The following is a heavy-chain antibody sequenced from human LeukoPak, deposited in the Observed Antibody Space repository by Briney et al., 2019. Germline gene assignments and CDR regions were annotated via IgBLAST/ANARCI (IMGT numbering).Heavy chain of an antibody. D-gene: IGHD3-16*01. Sequence: ASVKVSCKASGYTFTSYYMHWVRQAPGQGLEWMGIINPSGGSTSYAQKFQGRVTMTRDMSTSTVYMELSSLRSEDTAVYYCARDDRVGGILGYMDVWGKGTTVTVS. CDR1: GYTFTSYY. V-gene: IGHV1-46*01. CDR3: ARDDRVGGILGYMDV. CDR2: INPSGGST. J-gene: IGHJ6*03.